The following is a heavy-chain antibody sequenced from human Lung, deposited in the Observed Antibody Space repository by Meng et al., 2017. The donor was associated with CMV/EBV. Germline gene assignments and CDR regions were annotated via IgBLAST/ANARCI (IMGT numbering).Heavy chain of an antibody. CDR3: ARDWEGSWAVFDY. CDR2: INPNSGGT. V-gene: IGHV1-2*04. Sequence: QVQLVQSGAGVKKPGASVKVSCKASGYTFTSYAMHWVRRAPGQGLEWMGWINPNSGGTNYAQKFQGWVTMTRDTSISTAYMELSRLRSDDTAVYYCARDWEGSWAVFDYWGQGTLVTVSS. J-gene: IGHJ4*02. D-gene: IGHD6-13*01. CDR1: GYTFTSYA.